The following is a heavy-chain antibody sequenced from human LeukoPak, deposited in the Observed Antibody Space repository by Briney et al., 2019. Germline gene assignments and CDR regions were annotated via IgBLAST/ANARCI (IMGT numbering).Heavy chain of an antibody. CDR1: GFTFSSYA. J-gene: IGHJ3*02. Sequence: GGSLRLSCEASGFTFSSYAMSWVRQAPGKGLEWFSAISGSADSTYSADSVKGRFTISRDNSKNTLYLQMNSLRAEDTALYYCAKPTSGSYSLNAFDIWGQGTMVTVSS. CDR3: AKPTSGSYSLNAFDI. D-gene: IGHD1-26*01. V-gene: IGHV3-23*01. CDR2: ISGSADST.